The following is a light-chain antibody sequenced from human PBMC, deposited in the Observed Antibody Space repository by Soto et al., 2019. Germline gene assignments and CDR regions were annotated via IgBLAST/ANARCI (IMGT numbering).Light chain of an antibody. V-gene: IGLV2-14*01. J-gene: IGLJ1*01. CDR3: SSYGTVNTYV. Sequence: QSALTQPASASGSPGQSVTISCTGTSSDVGGYNFGSWYQQHPGKAPKLVIYDVANRPSGVPNRFSGSKSANTASLTVSGLQAEDEAHYYCSSYGTVNTYVFGTGTKVTVL. CDR2: DVA. CDR1: SSDVGGYNF.